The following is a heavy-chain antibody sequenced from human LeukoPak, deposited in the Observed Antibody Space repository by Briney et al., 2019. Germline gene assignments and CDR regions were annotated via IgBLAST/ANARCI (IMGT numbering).Heavy chain of an antibody. Sequence: GGSLRLSCEASGFTLIKYWTHWVRQAPGKGLVWVSRITGDGSDIAYADSVKGRFTVSRDDAKNTLFLQMTSLRVEDTAIYYCARDAYTTTSNGLDHWGQGSLVTVSS. D-gene: IGHD1-14*01. J-gene: IGHJ5*02. V-gene: IGHV3-74*01. CDR3: ARDAYTTTSNGLDH. CDR1: GFTLIKYW. CDR2: ITGDGSDI.